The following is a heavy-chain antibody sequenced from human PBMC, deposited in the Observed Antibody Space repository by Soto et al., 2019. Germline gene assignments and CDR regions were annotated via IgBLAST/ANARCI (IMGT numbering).Heavy chain of an antibody. Sequence: QVRLQESGPGLVKPSETLSLTCTVSGGSIISYYWSWIRQPPGKGLEWIGYMYNTGSTIYNPSLKSRVTISVDTSKNQFSLKLNSVTAADTAVYYCARDLWGYCGADCYPLDVWGQGTTVTVSS. CDR1: GGSIISYY. J-gene: IGHJ6*02. CDR2: MYNTGST. CDR3: ARDLWGYCGADCYPLDV. D-gene: IGHD2-21*02. V-gene: IGHV4-59*01.